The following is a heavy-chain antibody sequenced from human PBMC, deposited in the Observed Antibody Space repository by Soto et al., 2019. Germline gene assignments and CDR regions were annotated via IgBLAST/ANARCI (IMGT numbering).Heavy chain of an antibody. CDR1: GYTFTSYD. Sequence: ASVKVSCKASGYTFTSYDINWVRQATGQGLEWMGWMNPNSGNTGYAQKFQGWVTMTRDTSISTAYMELSRLRSDDTAVYYCARGRPAGDYYGMDVWGQGTTVTVSS. V-gene: IGHV1-8*01. CDR3: ARGRPAGDYYGMDV. CDR2: MNPNSGNT. J-gene: IGHJ6*02. D-gene: IGHD2-2*01.